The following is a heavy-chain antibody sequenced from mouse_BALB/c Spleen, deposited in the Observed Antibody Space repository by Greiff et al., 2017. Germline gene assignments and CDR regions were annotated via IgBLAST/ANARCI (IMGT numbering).Heavy chain of an antibody. J-gene: IGHJ4*01. D-gene: IGHD1-1*01. Sequence: QVQLQQPGAELVKPGAPVKLSCKASGYTFTSYWMNWVEQRPGRGLEWIGRIDPSDSETHYNQKFKDKATLTVDKSSSTAYIQLSSLTSEDSAVYYCARSYGSNYYAMDYWGQGTSVTVSS. CDR3: ARSYGSNYYAMDY. V-gene: IGHV1-69*02. CDR1: GYTFTSYW. CDR2: IDPSDSET.